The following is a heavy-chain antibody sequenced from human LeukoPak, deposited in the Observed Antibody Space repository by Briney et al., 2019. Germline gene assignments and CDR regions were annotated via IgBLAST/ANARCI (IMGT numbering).Heavy chain of an antibody. CDR1: GVTFSSDA. CDR2: ISFDGSDK. CDR3: ARDIQRYSSSWYRFGYY. D-gene: IGHD6-13*01. J-gene: IGHJ4*02. Sequence: GGTLRLSCAVSGVTFSSDAMHWVCQGPGKGLGWVAVISFDGSDKYYADSVKARFTISRDNSKNPLYLQMNSLRAEDTAVYYCARDIQRYSSSWYRFGYYWGPGNLITGSS. V-gene: IGHV3-30-3*01.